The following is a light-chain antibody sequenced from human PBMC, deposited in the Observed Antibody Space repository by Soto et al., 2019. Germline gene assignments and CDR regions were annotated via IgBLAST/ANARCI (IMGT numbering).Light chain of an antibody. J-gene: IGKJ4*01. CDR2: ETS. CDR3: QQFSAYPLT. CDR1: LGINTG. Sequence: AIQLTQSPSSLSASVGDRVTITCRASLGINTGVAWYQQKPGKSPKLLIYETSNLASGVSFRFSGTGYGTQFALNIAGLQPEDFATYHCQQFSAYPLTFGGGTKVEIK. V-gene: IGKV1-13*02.